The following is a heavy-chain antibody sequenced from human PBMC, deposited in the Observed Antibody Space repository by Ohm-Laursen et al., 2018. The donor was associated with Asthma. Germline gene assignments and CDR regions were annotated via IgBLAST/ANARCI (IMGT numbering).Heavy chain of an antibody. V-gene: IGHV3-30-3*01. CDR1: GFTFSSFA. Sequence: SLRLSCAASGFTFSSFAMSWVRQAPGKGLEWVAVISYDGSNKYYADSVKGRFTISRDNSKNTLYLQMSSLRAEDTAVYYCARERIVVVPADYYYGMDVWGQGTTVTVSS. J-gene: IGHJ6*02. CDR2: ISYDGSNK. D-gene: IGHD2-2*01. CDR3: ARERIVVVPADYYYGMDV.